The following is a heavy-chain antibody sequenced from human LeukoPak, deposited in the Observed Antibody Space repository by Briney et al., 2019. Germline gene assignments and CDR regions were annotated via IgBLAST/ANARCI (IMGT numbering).Heavy chain of an antibody. CDR2: IYYSGST. Sequence: SETLSPTCTLSGGSISISSYYWGWIRQPPGKGLEWIGRIYYSGSTYYNPSLKSRVTISVDTSKNQFSLKLSSVTAADTAVYYCARAPSYDFWSGYPYYFDYWGQGTLVTVSS. CDR1: GGSISISSYY. D-gene: IGHD3-3*01. CDR3: ARAPSYDFWSGYPYYFDY. J-gene: IGHJ4*02. V-gene: IGHV4-39*07.